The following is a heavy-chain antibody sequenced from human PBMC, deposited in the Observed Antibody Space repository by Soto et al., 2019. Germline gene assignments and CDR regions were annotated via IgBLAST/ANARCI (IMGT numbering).Heavy chain of an antibody. D-gene: IGHD3-22*01. CDR1: GFTFSSSE. Sequence: EVQLVGSGGGLVQPGGSLRLSCVASGFTFSSSEMNWVRLAPGKGLEWVSYISSSGSTVYHADSVEGRLTISRDNAKNSLFLQMNSLRAEDTALYYCAREGSYDTMDYWGLGTLVTVSS. J-gene: IGHJ4*02. CDR2: ISSSGSTV. CDR3: AREGSYDTMDY. V-gene: IGHV3-48*03.